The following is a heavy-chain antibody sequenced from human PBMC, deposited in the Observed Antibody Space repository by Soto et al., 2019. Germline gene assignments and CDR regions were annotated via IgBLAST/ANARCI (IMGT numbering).Heavy chain of an antibody. D-gene: IGHD6-19*01. CDR1: GYTFTSYY. Sequence: QVQLVQSGAEVKKPGASVKVSCKASGYTFTSYYMHWVRQAPGQGLEWMGIINPSGGSTSYAQKFQGRVTMTRDTSTSTVYMELSSLRSEDTAVYYCARDGYSSGWATNYYYYGMDVWGQGPTVTVSS. V-gene: IGHV1-46*01. J-gene: IGHJ6*02. CDR2: INPSGGST. CDR3: ARDGYSSGWATNYYYYGMDV.